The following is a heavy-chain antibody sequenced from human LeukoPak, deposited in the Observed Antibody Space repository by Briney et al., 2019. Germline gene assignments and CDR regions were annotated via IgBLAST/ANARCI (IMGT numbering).Heavy chain of an antibody. D-gene: IGHD3-10*01. V-gene: IGHV1-18*04. CDR3: ARLWGLLWFGELYWFDP. J-gene: IGHJ5*02. CDR1: GYTFTSYG. CDR2: ISAYNGNT. Sequence: ASVKVSCKASGYTFTSYGISWVRQAPGQGLEWMGWISAYNGNTNYAQKLQGRVTMTTDTSTSTAYMELRSLRSDDTAVYYCARLWGLLWFGELYWFDPWGRGTLVTVSS.